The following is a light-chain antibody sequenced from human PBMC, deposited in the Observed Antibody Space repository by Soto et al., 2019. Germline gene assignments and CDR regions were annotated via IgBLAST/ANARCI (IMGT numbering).Light chain of an antibody. V-gene: IGKV3-20*01. CDR3: QQYGDSPLT. Sequence: EVVLTQSPGTLSLSPGERATLSCRASQNVYINSLAWYQQRPGQTPRLLIYGASTRAAAIPDRFSGSGSGADFALSIDGLKPEDFAIYYCQQYGDSPLTFGPGTRVD. CDR2: GAS. J-gene: IGKJ3*01. CDR1: QNVYINS.